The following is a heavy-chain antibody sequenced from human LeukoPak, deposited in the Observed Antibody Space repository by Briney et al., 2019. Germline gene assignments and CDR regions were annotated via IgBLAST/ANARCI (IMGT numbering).Heavy chain of an antibody. Sequence: PSETLSLTCTVSGGSVNNNAYYGGWVRQPPGKGLEYIGNDYYSGITYYNPSLQSRVTIFVDTSNNQFSLKLSSVTAADTAVYYCARSDYSGYFDYWGQGTLVSVSS. CDR2: DYYSGIT. J-gene: IGHJ4*02. CDR3: ARSDYSGYFDY. CDR1: GGSVNNNAYY. V-gene: IGHV4-39*01. D-gene: IGHD4-11*01.